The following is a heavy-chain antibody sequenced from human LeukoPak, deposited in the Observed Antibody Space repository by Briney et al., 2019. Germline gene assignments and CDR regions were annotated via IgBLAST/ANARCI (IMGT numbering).Heavy chain of an antibody. CDR3: AKDDSRRGYYFDY. D-gene: IGHD3-22*01. Sequence: ASVKVSCKASGGTFSSYAISWVRQAPGQGLEWMGRIIPILGIANYAQKFQGRVTITADKSTSTAYMELSSLRSEDTAVYYCAKDDSRRGYYFDYWGQGTLVTVSS. J-gene: IGHJ4*02. CDR2: IIPILGIA. V-gene: IGHV1-69*04. CDR1: GGTFSSYA.